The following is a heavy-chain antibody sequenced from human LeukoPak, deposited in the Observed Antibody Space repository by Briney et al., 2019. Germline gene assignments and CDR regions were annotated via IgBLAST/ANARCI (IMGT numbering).Heavy chain of an antibody. CDR1: GFTFSSYS. Sequence: GGSLRLSCAASGFTFSSYSMNWVRQAPGKGLEWVSSISSSSSYIYYADSVKGRFTISRDNAKNSLYLQMNSLRAEDTAVYYCASHYDSSGYYGGYAFDIWGQGTMVTVSS. CDR2: ISSSSSYI. D-gene: IGHD3-22*01. CDR3: ASHYDSSGYYGGYAFDI. V-gene: IGHV3-21*01. J-gene: IGHJ3*02.